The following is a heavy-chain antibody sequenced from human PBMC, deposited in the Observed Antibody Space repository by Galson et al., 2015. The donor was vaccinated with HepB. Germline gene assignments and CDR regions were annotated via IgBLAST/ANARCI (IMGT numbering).Heavy chain of an antibody. CDR1: GFTFSSYG. D-gene: IGHD2-15*01. Sequence: SLRLSCAASGFTFSSYGMHWVRQAPGKGLEWVAVISYDGSNKYYADSVKGRFTISRDNSKNTLYLQMNSLRAEDTAVYYCAKDSCSGGSCYSSLDYWGQGTLVTVSS. J-gene: IGHJ4*02. V-gene: IGHV3-30*18. CDR3: AKDSCSGGSCYSSLDY. CDR2: ISYDGSNK.